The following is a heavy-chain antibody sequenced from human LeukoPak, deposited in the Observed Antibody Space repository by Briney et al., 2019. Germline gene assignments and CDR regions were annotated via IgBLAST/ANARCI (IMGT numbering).Heavy chain of an antibody. D-gene: IGHD4-17*01. J-gene: IGHJ4*02. Sequence: PGGSLRLSCAASGFTFSSYSMNWVRQAPGKGLEWVSSISSSSSYIYYADSVKGRFTVSRDNAKNSLYLQMNSLRAEDTAVYYCARGEATTVTTSTHFDYWGQGTLVTVSS. CDR1: GFTFSSYS. CDR2: ISSSSSYI. V-gene: IGHV3-21*01. CDR3: ARGEATTVTTSTHFDY.